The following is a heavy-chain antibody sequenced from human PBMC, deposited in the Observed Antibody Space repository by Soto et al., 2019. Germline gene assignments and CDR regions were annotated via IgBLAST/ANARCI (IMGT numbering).Heavy chain of an antibody. D-gene: IGHD3-9*01. V-gene: IGHV3-48*02. CDR2: ISGISTTI. J-gene: IGHJ5*02. Sequence: EVQLVESGGGLVQPGGSLRLSCAASGFTFSSYSMNWVRQAPGKGLEWVSYISGISTTIYYADSVKGRFTISRDNAKNSLYLQMNSLRDGDTAVYYCARDLPIDGGGFDPWGQGTLVTVSS. CDR1: GFTFSSYS. CDR3: ARDLPIDGGGFDP.